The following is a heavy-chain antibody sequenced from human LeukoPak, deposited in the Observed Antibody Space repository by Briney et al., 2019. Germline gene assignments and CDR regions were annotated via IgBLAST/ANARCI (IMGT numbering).Heavy chain of an antibody. CDR3: AKGPLGAYDLDY. V-gene: IGHV3-66*02. CDR1: GFTVSSNY. CDR2: IYSGGST. D-gene: IGHD1-26*01. J-gene: IGHJ4*02. Sequence: GGSLRLSCAASGFTVSSNYMSWVRQAPGKGLEWVSVIYSGGSTYYADSVKGRFTISRDNSKNTLYLQMNSLRAEDTAVYYCAKGPLGAYDLDYWGQGTLVTVSS.